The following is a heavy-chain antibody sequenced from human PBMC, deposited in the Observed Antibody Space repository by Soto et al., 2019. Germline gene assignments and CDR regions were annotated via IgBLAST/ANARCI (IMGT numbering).Heavy chain of an antibody. V-gene: IGHV2-5*02. CDR1: GFSLSTSGVV. D-gene: IGHD4-17*01. CDR3: AHRAGDYPGDWFDP. CDR2: IYWDDDK. Sequence: QITLKESGPTLVKPTQTLRLTCTFSGFSLSTSGVVVGWIRQPPGKALEWLALIYWDDDKRYSPSLKSRLTITKDTSKNQVVLTRTNMDPVDTATYYCAHRAGDYPGDWFDPWGQGTLVTVSS. J-gene: IGHJ5*02.